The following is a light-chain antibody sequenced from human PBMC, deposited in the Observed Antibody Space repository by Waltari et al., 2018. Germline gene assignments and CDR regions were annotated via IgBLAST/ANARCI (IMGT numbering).Light chain of an antibody. V-gene: IGLV3-21*01. CDR3: CSYAGNYIHVL. CDR2: YDR. CDR1: NIGTYS. J-gene: IGLJ2*01. Sequence: SYVVTQPPSVSVAPGETATITCGGDNIGTYSVHWYQQKAGQAPVLVIFYDRDRPSGVSNRFSGSKSGNTASLTISGLQPEDEADYFCCSYAGNYIHVLFGGGTKLTVL.